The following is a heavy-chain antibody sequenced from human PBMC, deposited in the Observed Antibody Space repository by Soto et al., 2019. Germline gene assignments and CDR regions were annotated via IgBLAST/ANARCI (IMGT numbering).Heavy chain of an antibody. CDR3: ARDPASGGPLDY. V-gene: IGHV3-74*01. Sequence: EVQLVESGGGLVQPGGSLRLSCAASGFTFSSYWMHWVRQAPGKGLVWVSRINSDGSSTSYADSVKGRLTISRDNAKNTQYLQMNSLRAEDTAVYYCARDPASGGPLDYWGQGTLVTVSS. CDR1: GFTFSSYW. J-gene: IGHJ4*02. D-gene: IGHD6-19*01. CDR2: INSDGSST.